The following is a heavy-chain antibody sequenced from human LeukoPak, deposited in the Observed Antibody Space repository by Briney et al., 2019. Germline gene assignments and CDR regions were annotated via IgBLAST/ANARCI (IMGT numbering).Heavy chain of an antibody. D-gene: IGHD3-9*01. CDR1: GGSISSYY. Sequence: PSETLSLTCTVSGGSISSYYWSWVRQPPGKGLEWIGYIYYSGSTNYNPSLKSRVTISVDTSKNQFSLKLSSVTAADTAVYYCARGMLYYDILTGYSPEGYFDYWGQGTLVTVSS. V-gene: IGHV4-59*01. CDR2: IYYSGST. CDR3: ARGMLYYDILTGYSPEGYFDY. J-gene: IGHJ4*02.